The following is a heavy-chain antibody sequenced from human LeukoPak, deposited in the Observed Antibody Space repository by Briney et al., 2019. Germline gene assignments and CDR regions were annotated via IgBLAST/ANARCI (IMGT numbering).Heavy chain of an antibody. CDR3: ARDGYGNNYMDV. CDR2: ISGSGGTT. V-gene: IGHV3-23*01. D-gene: IGHD1/OR15-1a*01. J-gene: IGHJ6*04. CDR1: GFTFSNYA. Sequence: GSLRLSCAASGFTFSNYAMSWVRQAPGKGLEWVSGISGSGGTTYYADSVKGRFTISRDNSKNTLSLQMNNLRAEDTAVYYCARDGYGNNYMDVWGKGTTVTVSS.